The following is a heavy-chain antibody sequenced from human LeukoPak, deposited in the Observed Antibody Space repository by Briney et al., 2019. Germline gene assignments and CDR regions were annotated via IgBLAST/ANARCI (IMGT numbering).Heavy chain of an antibody. CDR2: IYYSGST. CDR1: GGSISSGGYY. D-gene: IGHD2-15*01. CDR3: AREVGYCSGGSCYSYFDY. J-gene: IGHJ4*02. V-gene: IGHV4-61*08. Sequence: SGTLSLTCTVSGGSISSGGYYWSWIRQPPGKGLEWIGYIYYSGSTNYNASLTNRVTISVDTSKNQFSLKLSSVTAADTAVYYCAREVGYCSGGSCYSYFDYWGQGTLVTVSS.